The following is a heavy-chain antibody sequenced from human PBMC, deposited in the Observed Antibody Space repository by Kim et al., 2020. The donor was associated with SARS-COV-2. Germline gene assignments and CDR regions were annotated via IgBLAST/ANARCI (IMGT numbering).Heavy chain of an antibody. D-gene: IGHD3-22*01. V-gene: IGHV1-8*01. CDR2: MNPNNGNT. J-gene: IGHJ6*02. Sequence: ASVKVSCKASGYTFTSYDINWVRQATGQGLEWMGWMNPNNGNTGYSQKFQGRVTMTRNTSISTAYMELSSLRSEDTAVYYCARSSITMIVVVIPYYYGMDVWGQGTTVTVSS. CDR1: GYTFTSYD. CDR3: ARSSITMIVVVIPYYYGMDV.